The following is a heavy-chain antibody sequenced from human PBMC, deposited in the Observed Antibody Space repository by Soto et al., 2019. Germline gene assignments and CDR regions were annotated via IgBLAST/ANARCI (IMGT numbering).Heavy chain of an antibody. Sequence: QITLNESGPTVVRPTETLTLTCRFSGFSLTTSGVGVGWIRQSPGKAPEWLALIYWDDDKRYSASLKSRLTNTQDTSKNQVALTVADLDPTDTATYYCAHRVLRTVFGLVTPTAMYFDFWGQGTPVAVSS. D-gene: IGHD3-3*01. CDR2: IYWDDDK. V-gene: IGHV2-5*02. CDR1: GFSLTTSGVG. CDR3: AHRVLRTVFGLVTPTAMYFDF. J-gene: IGHJ4*02.